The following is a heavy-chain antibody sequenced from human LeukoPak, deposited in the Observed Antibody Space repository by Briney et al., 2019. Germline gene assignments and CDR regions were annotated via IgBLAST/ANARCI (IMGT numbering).Heavy chain of an antibody. CDR1: GFTVSSNY. V-gene: IGHV3-53*01. CDR2: IYSGGST. J-gene: IGHJ4*02. Sequence: GGSLRLSCAASGFTVSSNYMSWVRQAPGKGLEWVSVIYSGGSTYYADSVKGRFTISRDNSKNTLYLQMNSLRAEDTAVYYCARDGGYSGYDSDYWGQGTLVTVSS. CDR3: ARDGGYSGYDSDY. D-gene: IGHD5-12*01.